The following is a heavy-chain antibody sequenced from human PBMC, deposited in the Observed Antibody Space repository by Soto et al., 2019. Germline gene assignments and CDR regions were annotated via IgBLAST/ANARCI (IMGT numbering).Heavy chain of an antibody. CDR1: GGSISSGGYY. D-gene: IGHD3-3*01. J-gene: IGHJ4*02. CDR3: ARASRYYDFWSGQGPPYYFDY. V-gene: IGHV4-31*03. Sequence: QVQLQESGPGLVKPSQTLSLTCTVSGGSISSGGYYWSWIRQHPGKGLEWIGYIYYSGSTYYNPSLKSRVTISVDTSKNQFSLKLSSVTAADTAVYYCARASRYYDFWSGQGPPYYFDYWGQGTLVTVSS. CDR2: IYYSGST.